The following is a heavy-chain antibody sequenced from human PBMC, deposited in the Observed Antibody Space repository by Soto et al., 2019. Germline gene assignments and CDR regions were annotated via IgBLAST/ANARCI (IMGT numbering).Heavy chain of an antibody. V-gene: IGHV4-59*01. CDR3: ARSGVSYCSGGSCYLSATLNNWFDP. D-gene: IGHD2-15*01. Sequence: SETLSLTCTVSGGSISSYYWSWIRQPPGKGLEWIGYIYYSGSTNCNPSLKSRVTISVDTSKNQFSLKLSSVTAADTAVYYCARSGVSYCSGGSCYLSATLNNWFDPWGQGTLVTVSS. J-gene: IGHJ5*02. CDR1: GGSISSYY. CDR2: IYYSGST.